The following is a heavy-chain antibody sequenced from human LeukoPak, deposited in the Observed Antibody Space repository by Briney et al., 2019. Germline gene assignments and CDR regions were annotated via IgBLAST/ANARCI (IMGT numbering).Heavy chain of an antibody. CDR3: VKEMGYCSTTSCHPFDY. CDR2: ITSNGGRT. Sequence: GGSLRLSCSASGFTFSSHAMHWVRQAPGKGLEYVSAITSNGGRTYYADSVKGRFTVSRDNSKNTLDLQMSSLRAEDTAVYYCVKEMGYCSTTSCHPFDYWGQGTLVAVSS. J-gene: IGHJ4*02. CDR1: GFTFSSHA. D-gene: IGHD2-2*01. V-gene: IGHV3-64D*06.